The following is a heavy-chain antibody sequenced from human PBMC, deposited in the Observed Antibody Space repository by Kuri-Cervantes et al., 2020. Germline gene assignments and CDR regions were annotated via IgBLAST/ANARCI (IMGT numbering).Heavy chain of an antibody. CDR1: GFTFSSYW. D-gene: IGHD3-9*01. V-gene: IGHV3-7*01. Sequence: GGSLRLSCAASGFTFSSYWMSWVRQAPGKGLEWVANIKQDGSEKYYVDSVKGRFTISRDNAKNSLYLQMNSLRAEDTAVYYCARDRRLVTPIDAFDTWGQGTMVTDSS. J-gene: IGHJ3*02. CDR2: IKQDGSEK. CDR3: ARDRRLVTPIDAFDT.